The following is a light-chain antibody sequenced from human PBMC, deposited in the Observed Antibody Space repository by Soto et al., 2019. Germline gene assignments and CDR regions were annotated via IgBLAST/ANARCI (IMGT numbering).Light chain of an antibody. CDR3: QQYIKWPIT. CDR2: DAS. V-gene: IGKV3-15*01. CDR1: QSISTY. J-gene: IGKJ5*01. Sequence: EIVMTQSPATLSVSPGERATLSCRASQSISTYLAWYQKKPGQAPRLLISDASTRATGIPARFSGSGSGTEFTLTVSSLQSEDFAVYYCQQYIKWPITFGQGTRLEIK.